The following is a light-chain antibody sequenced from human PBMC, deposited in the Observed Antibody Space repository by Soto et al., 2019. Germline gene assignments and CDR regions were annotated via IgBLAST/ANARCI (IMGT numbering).Light chain of an antibody. Sequence: QSALTQPPSASASAGHSVTIPCTGTGIDDYDYNFVSWYQHHPGKAPKVMIHEVNKRPSGVPDRFSGSKSGSSASLTVSGLQAADEAVYYCWSNAGNNSLDFGTGTKLTVL. CDR2: EVN. J-gene: IGLJ1*01. V-gene: IGLV2-8*01. CDR1: GIDDYDYNF. CDR3: WSNAGNNSLD.